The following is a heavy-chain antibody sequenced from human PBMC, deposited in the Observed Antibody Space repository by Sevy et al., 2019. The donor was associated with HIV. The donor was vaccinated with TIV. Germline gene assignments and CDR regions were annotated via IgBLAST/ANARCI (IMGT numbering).Heavy chain of an antibody. CDR2: IYPADSDT. J-gene: IGHJ4*02. V-gene: IGHV5-51*01. CDR3: AVWGGLEVDKFNSYPTPFDY. Sequence: GESLKISCRASGYKFSSYWIAWVRQVPGKGLEWVGLIYPADSDTKYSPSFQGQVTISTARSISTAYLQWRSLKASDSAMYYCAVWGGLEVDKFNSYPTPFDYWGQGTMVTVSS. D-gene: IGHD2-15*01. CDR1: GYKFSSYW.